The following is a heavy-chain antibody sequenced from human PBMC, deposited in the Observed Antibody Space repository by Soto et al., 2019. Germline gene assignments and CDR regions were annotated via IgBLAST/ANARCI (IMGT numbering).Heavy chain of an antibody. CDR2: INGSGGST. Sequence: GGSLRLSCAASGFTFSSYAMSWVRQAPGKGLEWVSAINGSGGSTYYADSVKGRLTIPRDNSKNTLSLQMNSLRAEDPAVYYCAKDPRNGFDFWGQGTLVTVSS. CDR1: GFTFSSYA. CDR3: AKDPRNGFDF. D-gene: IGHD2-8*01. J-gene: IGHJ4*02. V-gene: IGHV3-23*01.